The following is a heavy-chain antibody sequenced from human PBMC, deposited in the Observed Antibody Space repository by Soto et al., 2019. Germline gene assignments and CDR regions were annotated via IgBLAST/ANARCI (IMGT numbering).Heavy chain of an antibody. V-gene: IGHV2-5*02. CDR3: ARHRGYYYDSSGYYPDY. CDR1: GFSLSTSGVG. J-gene: IGHJ4*02. D-gene: IGHD3-22*01. CDR2: IYWDDDK. Sequence: SGPTLVNPTQTLTLTCTFSGFSLSTSGVGVGWIRQPPGKALEWLALIYWDDDKRYSPSLKSRLTITKDTSKNQVVLTMTNMDPVDTAIYYCARHRGYYYDSSGYYPDYWGQGTLVTVSS.